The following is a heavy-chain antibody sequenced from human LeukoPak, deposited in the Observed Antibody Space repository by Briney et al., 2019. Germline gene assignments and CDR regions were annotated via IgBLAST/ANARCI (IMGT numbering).Heavy chain of an antibody. CDR1: GFTFSSYA. D-gene: IGHD3-22*01. V-gene: IGHV3-23*01. Sequence: GGSLRLSCAASGFTFSSYAMSWVRQAPGKGLEWVSFISPSADRTSNADSVEGRFTISGDNPRNTLYLQMNSLRDEDTAVYYCAIMHGYYDGSGYWVQWGQGTLVTVSS. CDR2: ISPSADRT. J-gene: IGHJ4*02. CDR3: AIMHGYYDGSGYWVQ.